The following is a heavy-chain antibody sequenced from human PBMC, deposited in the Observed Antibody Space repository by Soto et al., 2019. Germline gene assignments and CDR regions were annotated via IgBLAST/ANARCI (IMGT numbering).Heavy chain of an antibody. J-gene: IGHJ4*02. Sequence: EVQLVESGGGLVQPGGSLRLSCAVSGFTFTNYWMHWVRQAPGQGLVWVSRINSDGSVTNYADSVKGRFTTSRDNAKNTLYLQVNSLRAEDTAVSYCAREFSTSRPSYFDYWGPGTLVTVSS. CDR2: INSDGSVT. D-gene: IGHD2-2*01. V-gene: IGHV3-74*01. CDR3: AREFSTSRPSYFDY. CDR1: GFTFTNYW.